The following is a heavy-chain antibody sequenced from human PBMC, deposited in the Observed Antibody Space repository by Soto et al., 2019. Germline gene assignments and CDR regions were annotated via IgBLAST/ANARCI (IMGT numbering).Heavy chain of an antibody. CDR2: ISSSGSTI. CDR1: GFTFSSYE. D-gene: IGHD6-13*01. CDR3: ARGNRIAAADDYYGMDV. Sequence: GGSLRLSCAASGFTFSSYEMNWVRQAPGKGLEWVSYISSSGSTIYYADSVKGRFTISRDNAKNSLYLQMNSLRAEDTAVYYCARGNRIAAADDYYGMDVWGQGTTVTVSS. V-gene: IGHV3-48*03. J-gene: IGHJ6*02.